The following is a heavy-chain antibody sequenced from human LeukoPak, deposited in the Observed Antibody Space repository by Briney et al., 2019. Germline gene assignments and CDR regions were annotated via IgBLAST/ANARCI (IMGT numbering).Heavy chain of an antibody. D-gene: IGHD3-9*01. V-gene: IGHV1-69*05. CDR3: ASGRNAGGYFDWLLPYDY. J-gene: IGHJ4*02. CDR2: VIPIFGTA. CDR1: GGTFSSYA. Sequence: SVKVSCKASGGTFSSYAISWMRQAPGQGLEWMGGVIPIFGTANYAQKFQGRVTITTDESTSTAYMELSSLRSEDTVVYYCASGRNAGGYFDWLLPYDYWGQGTLVTVSS.